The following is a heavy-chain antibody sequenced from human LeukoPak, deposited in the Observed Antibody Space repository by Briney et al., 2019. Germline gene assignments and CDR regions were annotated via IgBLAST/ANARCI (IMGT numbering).Heavy chain of an antibody. J-gene: IGHJ4*02. CDR3: ARAKKYSSSWLTPYDY. Sequence: SVKVSCKASGGTFSSYAISWVRQAPGQGLEWMGRIIPILGIANYAQKFQGRVTITADKSTSTAYMELSSLRSEDTVVYYCARAKKYSSSWLTPYDYWGQGTLVTVSS. CDR1: GGTFSSYA. V-gene: IGHV1-69*04. D-gene: IGHD6-13*01. CDR2: IIPILGIA.